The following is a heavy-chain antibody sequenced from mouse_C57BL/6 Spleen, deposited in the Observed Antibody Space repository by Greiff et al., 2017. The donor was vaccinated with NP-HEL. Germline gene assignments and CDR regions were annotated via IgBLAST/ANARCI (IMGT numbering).Heavy chain of an antibody. V-gene: IGHV2-5*01. CDR3: AKISLITTVVAHWYFDV. J-gene: IGHJ1*03. Sequence: QVQLKQSGPGLVQPSQSLSITCTVSGFSLTSYGVHWVRQSPGKGLEWLGVIWRGGSTDYNEAFMSRLSITKDNTKSQVFFKMNSLQADDTAIYYCAKISLITTVVAHWYFDVWGTGTTVTVSS. CDR2: IWRGGST. D-gene: IGHD1-1*01. CDR1: GFSLTSYG.